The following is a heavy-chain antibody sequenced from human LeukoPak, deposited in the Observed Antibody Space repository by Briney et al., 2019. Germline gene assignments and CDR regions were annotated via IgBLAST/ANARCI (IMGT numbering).Heavy chain of an antibody. CDR3: ARGVRYYDFWSGYLDYYMDV. CDR1: GGSFSGYY. CDR2: INHSGSS. Sequence: PSQTLSLTCAVYGGSFSGYYSSWIPHPPGKGLEWIGEINHSGSSNYNPSLKSRVTISVDTSKTPFSLKLSSVTAADTAVYYCARGVRYYDFWSGYLDYYMDVWGKGTTVTVSS. D-gene: IGHD3-3*01. J-gene: IGHJ6*03. V-gene: IGHV4-34*01.